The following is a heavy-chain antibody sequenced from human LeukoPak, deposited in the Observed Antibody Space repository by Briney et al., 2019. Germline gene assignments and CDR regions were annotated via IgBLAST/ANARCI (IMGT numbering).Heavy chain of an antibody. CDR1: GGSFSGYH. D-gene: IGHD3-3*01. V-gene: IGHV4-34*01. J-gene: IGHJ5*02. Sequence: SETLSLTCAVYGGSFSGYHWSWIRQPPGKGLEWIGEINHSGSTNYNPSLKSRVTISVDTSKNQFSLKLSSVTAADTAVYYCARGRYYDFWSGYYTGIPFDPWGQGTLVTVSS. CDR3: ARGRYYDFWSGYYTGIPFDP. CDR2: INHSGST.